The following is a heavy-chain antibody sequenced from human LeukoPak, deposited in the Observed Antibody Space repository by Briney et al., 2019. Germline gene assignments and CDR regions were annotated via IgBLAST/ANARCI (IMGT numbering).Heavy chain of an antibody. V-gene: IGHV1-2*02. D-gene: IGHD5-18*01. J-gene: IGHJ3*02. CDR2: INPNSGGT. CDR1: GYTFTGYY. Sequence: ASVTVSCKASGYTFTGYYMHWVRQAPGQGLEWMGWINPNSGGTNYAQKFQGRVTMTRDTSISTAYMELSRLRSDDTAVHYCARVPVDTAMDDAFDIWGQGTMVTVSS. CDR3: ARVPVDTAMDDAFDI.